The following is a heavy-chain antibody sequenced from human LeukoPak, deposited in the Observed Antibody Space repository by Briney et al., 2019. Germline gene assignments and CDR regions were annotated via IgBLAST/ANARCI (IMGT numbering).Heavy chain of an antibody. CDR1: GFTFSSYG. CDR2: INQNGNET. J-gene: IGHJ6*03. Sequence: GGSLRLSCAASGFTFSSYGMHWVRQAPGKGLEWVANINQNGNETNSVDSVKGRFTISRDNSKNSLYLQMNSLRAEDTAVYYCAKDSRDYYYYYMDVWGKGTTVTVSS. CDR3: AKDSRDYYYYYMDV. V-gene: IGHV3-7*01.